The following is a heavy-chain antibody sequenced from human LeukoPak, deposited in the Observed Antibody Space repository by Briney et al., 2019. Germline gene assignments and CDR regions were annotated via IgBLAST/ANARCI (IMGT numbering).Heavy chain of an antibody. CDR2: ISSSSYI. J-gene: IGHJ4*02. D-gene: IGHD3-22*01. V-gene: IGHV3-21*01. CDR3: ARDGPYYYDSSGYPDY. CDR1: GFTFSSYS. Sequence: GGSRRLSCAASGFTFSSYSMNWVRQAPGKGLEWVSSISSSSYIYYADSVKGRFTISRDNAKNSLYLQMNSLRAEDTAVYYCARDGPYYYDSSGYPDYWGQGTLVTVSS.